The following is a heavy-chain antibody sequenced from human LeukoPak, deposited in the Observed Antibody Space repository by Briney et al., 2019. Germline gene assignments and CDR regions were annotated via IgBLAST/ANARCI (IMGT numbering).Heavy chain of an antibody. Sequence: GGSLRLSCVASGFTFSDYWMSWVRQAPGKGLEWVAHIKHDASEKYYVDSVKGRFTISRDNAKNSLYLSMNSLRSEDTAVYYCARTTKYSFDIWGQGTMVTVSS. CDR1: GFTFSDYW. D-gene: IGHD2/OR15-2a*01. J-gene: IGHJ3*02. CDR2: IKHDASEK. V-gene: IGHV3-7*04. CDR3: ARTTKYSFDI.